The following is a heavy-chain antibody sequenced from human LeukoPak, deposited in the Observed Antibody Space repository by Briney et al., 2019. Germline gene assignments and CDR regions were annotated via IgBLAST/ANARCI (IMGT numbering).Heavy chain of an antibody. CDR3: ARELAARPGSDAFDI. CDR1: GFTFSSYW. D-gene: IGHD6-6*01. CDR2: ISGSSSYI. J-gene: IGHJ3*02. V-gene: IGHV3-21*01. Sequence: GGSLRLSCAASGFTFSSYWMNWVRQAPGKGLEWVSSISGSSSYIYYADSVKGRFTISRDNAKNSLYLQMNSLRAEDTAVYYCARELAARPGSDAFDIWGQGTMVTVSS.